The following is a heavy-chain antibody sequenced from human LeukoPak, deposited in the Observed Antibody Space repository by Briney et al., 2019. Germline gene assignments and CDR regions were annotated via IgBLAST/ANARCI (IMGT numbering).Heavy chain of an antibody. CDR3: AKGPYDSSGYYSDY. CDR2: ISYDGSNK. V-gene: IGHV3-30*04. J-gene: IGHJ4*02. D-gene: IGHD3-22*01. CDR1: GFTFSSYA. Sequence: PGGSLRLSCAASGFTFSSYAMHWVRQAPGKGLEWVAVISYDGSNKYYADSVKGRFTISRDNSKNTLYLQMNSLRAEDTAVYYCAKGPYDSSGYYSDYWGQGTLVTVSS.